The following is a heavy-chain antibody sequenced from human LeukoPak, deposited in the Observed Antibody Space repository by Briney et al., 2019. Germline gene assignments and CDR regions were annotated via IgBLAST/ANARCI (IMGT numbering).Heavy chain of an antibody. D-gene: IGHD5-24*01. J-gene: IGHJ4*02. Sequence: PSQTLSLTCTVFGGSIFSTDHYWTWIRQHPGKGLEWIGYIYYSGTTYYNPSLKSRVTMSVDTSVNQFSLRMTSVTAADTAVYFCARDLHGYSRLDYWGQGTPVTVSS. CDR2: IYYSGTT. CDR1: GGSIFSTDHY. CDR3: ARDLHGYSRLDY. V-gene: IGHV4-31*03.